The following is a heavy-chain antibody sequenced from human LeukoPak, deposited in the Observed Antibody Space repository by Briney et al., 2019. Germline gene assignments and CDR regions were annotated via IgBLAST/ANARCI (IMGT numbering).Heavy chain of an antibody. Sequence: GGSLRLSCAASGFTFSSYAMHWVRQAPGKGLEWVAVISYDGSNKYYADSVKGRFTISRDNSKNTLYLQMNSLRAEDTAVYYCAGLVVTGYWGQGTLVTVSS. CDR3: AGLVVTGY. CDR2: ISYDGSNK. CDR1: GFTFSSYA. J-gene: IGHJ4*02. V-gene: IGHV3-30*04. D-gene: IGHD3-22*01.